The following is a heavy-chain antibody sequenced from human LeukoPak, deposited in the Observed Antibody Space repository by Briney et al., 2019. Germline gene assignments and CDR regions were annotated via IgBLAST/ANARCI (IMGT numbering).Heavy chain of an antibody. CDR1: GFTFSSYA. CDR3: AKDYYGGDSHYYGMDV. V-gene: IGHV3-23*01. D-gene: IGHD4-23*01. CDR2: IIASGGST. Sequence: GGSLRLSCATSGFTFSSYAMSWVRQAPGKGLEWVSGIIASGGSTYYADSVKGRFTISRDNSKNTLYLQTNSLRAEDTAVYYCAKDYYGGDSHYYGMDVWGQGTTVTVSS. J-gene: IGHJ6*02.